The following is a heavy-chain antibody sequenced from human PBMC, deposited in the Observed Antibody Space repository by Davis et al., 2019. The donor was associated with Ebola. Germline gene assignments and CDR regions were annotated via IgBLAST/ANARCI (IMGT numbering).Heavy chain of an antibody. D-gene: IGHD2-8*02. CDR3: ARASEAGWYMAPDAFDI. CDR2: IYYSGST. Sequence: PSETLSLTCTVSGGSISSHYWSWIRQPPGKGLEWIGYIYYSGSTNYNPSLKSRVTISVDTSKNQFSLKLSSVTAADTAVYYCARASEAGWYMAPDAFDIWGQGTMVAVSS. CDR1: GGSISSHY. V-gene: IGHV4-59*11. J-gene: IGHJ3*02.